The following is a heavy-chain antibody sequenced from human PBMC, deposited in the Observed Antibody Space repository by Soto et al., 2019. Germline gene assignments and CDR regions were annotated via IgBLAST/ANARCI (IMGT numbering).Heavy chain of an antibody. V-gene: IGHV3-73*01. CDR1: GFTFSGSA. Sequence: GGSLRLSCAASGFTFSGSAMHWVRQASGKGLEWVGRIRSKANSYATAYAASVKGRFTFFRDDSKNMACLQMNSLKTEDTAVYYCRLIYGGNSGGGYYYYYGMDVWGQGTTVTVSS. D-gene: IGHD2-21*02. CDR3: RLIYGGNSGGGYYYYYGMDV. CDR2: IRSKANSYAT. J-gene: IGHJ6*02.